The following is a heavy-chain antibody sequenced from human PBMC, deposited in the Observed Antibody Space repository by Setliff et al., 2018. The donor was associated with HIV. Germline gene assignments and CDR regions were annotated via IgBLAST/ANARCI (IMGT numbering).Heavy chain of an antibody. D-gene: IGHD3-10*01. CDR1: GFTFTSSA. Sequence: SVKVSCKASGFTFTSSAVQWVRQARGQRLEWIGWIVVGSGNTNYAQKFQERVTITRDMSTSTAYMELSSLRSEDTAVYYCAKKTAAYTSGSWLHYWGQGTLVTVSS. V-gene: IGHV1-58*01. J-gene: IGHJ4*02. CDR3: AKKTAAYTSGSWLHY. CDR2: IVVGSGNT.